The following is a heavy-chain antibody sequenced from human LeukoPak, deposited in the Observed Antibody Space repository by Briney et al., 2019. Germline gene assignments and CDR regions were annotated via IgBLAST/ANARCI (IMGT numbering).Heavy chain of an antibody. V-gene: IGHV3-15*01. CDR2: IKSKTDGGTT. Sequence: GGSLRLSCAASGFTFSNAWMSWVRQAPGKGLEWVGRIKSKTDGGTTDYAAPVKGRFTISRDDSKNTLYLQMNSLKTEDTAVYYCAKDLGYDILTGYPVDYWGQGTLVTVSS. D-gene: IGHD3-9*01. CDR3: AKDLGYDILTGYPVDY. CDR1: GFTFSNAW. J-gene: IGHJ4*02.